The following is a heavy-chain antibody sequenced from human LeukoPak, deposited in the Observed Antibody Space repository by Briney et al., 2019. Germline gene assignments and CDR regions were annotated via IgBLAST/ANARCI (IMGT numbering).Heavy chain of an antibody. Sequence: ASVKVSCKASGYTFTSYYMHWVRQAPGQGLEWMGVINPSGGSTSYAQKFQGRVTMTRDMSTSTVYMELSSLRSEDTAVYYCARDRGYYDSSDYWGRGTLVTVSS. CDR1: GYTFTSYY. V-gene: IGHV1-46*01. J-gene: IGHJ4*02. D-gene: IGHD3-22*01. CDR2: INPSGGST. CDR3: ARDRGYYDSSDY.